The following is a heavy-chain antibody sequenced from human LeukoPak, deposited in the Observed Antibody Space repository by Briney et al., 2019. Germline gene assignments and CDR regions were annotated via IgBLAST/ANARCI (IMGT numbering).Heavy chain of an antibody. CDR2: INSHGSST. V-gene: IGHV3-74*01. D-gene: IGHD3-10*01. CDR3: ARGPPDGSGSYYPGAD. CDR1: GFTFSSYW. Sequence: GGSLRLSCAASGFTFSSYWMHWVRQVPGKGLVWVSRINSHGSSTSYADSVKGRFTISRDNAKNTLYLQMNSLRVEGTAVYYCARGPPDGSGSYYPGADWGQGTLVTVSS. J-gene: IGHJ4*02.